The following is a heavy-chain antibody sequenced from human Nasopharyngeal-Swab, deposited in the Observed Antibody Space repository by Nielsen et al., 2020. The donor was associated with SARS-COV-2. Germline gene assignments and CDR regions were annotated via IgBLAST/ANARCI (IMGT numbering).Heavy chain of an antibody. CDR3: AGGIGVLRFLEWSHMDV. Sequence: ASVKVSCKASGYTFTSYYMHWVRQAPGQGLEWMGIINPSGGSTSYAQKFQGRVTMTRDTSTSTVYMELSSLRSEDTAVYYCAGGIGVLRFLEWSHMDVWGKGTTVTVSS. CDR1: GYTFTSYY. CDR2: INPSGGST. V-gene: IGHV1-46*01. J-gene: IGHJ6*03. D-gene: IGHD3-3*01.